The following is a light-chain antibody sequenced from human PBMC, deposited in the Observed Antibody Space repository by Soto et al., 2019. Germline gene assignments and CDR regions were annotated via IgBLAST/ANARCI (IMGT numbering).Light chain of an antibody. CDR1: QSIRSY. V-gene: IGKV3-11*01. CDR2: DAS. J-gene: IGKJ1*01. Sequence: EIVLTQSPATLSLSPGERATISCRASQSIRSYLAWYQQKPGHTPRLLTDDASNTAADIPARFSGSGSGTDFTLTISRLEPDDFAVYYCQHYSRSPMFGQGTKVDI. CDR3: QHYSRSPM.